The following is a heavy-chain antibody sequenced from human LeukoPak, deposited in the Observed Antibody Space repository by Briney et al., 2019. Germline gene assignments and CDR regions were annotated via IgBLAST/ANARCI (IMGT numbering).Heavy chain of an antibody. D-gene: IGHD5-24*01. Sequence: GGSLRLSCVASGFSFSDWSMNWGRQAPGKGLEWVSHIGSSSGTIYYADSVKGRFTISRDNAKNLLYLQMNSLRAEDTAVYYCARIGDGYGDYFDYWGQGTLVTVSS. CDR3: ARIGDGYGDYFDY. CDR2: IGSSSGTI. CDR1: GFSFSDWS. J-gene: IGHJ4*02. V-gene: IGHV3-48*01.